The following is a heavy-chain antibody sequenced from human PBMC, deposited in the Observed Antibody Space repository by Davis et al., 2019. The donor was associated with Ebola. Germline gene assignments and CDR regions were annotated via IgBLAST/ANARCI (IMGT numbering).Heavy chain of an antibody. CDR3: ARTPRQYYYDSSGYPPIYYYYYYGMDV. V-gene: IGHV5-10-1*01. D-gene: IGHD3-22*01. CDR1: GYTFSNYW. CDR2: IDPRDSYS. Sequence: GESLKISCQGSGYTFSNYWITWVRQLPGKGLEWMGRIDPRDSYSDYSPSFQGHVTISVDKSVSAAYLQWSSLQASDTAMYYCARTPRQYYYDSSGYPPIYYYYYYGMDVWGKGTTVTVSS. J-gene: IGHJ6*04.